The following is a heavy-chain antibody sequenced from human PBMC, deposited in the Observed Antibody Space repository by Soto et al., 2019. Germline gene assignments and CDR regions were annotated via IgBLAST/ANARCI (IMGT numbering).Heavy chain of an antibody. D-gene: IGHD1-1*01. V-gene: IGHV1-18*01. J-gene: IGHJ3*02. CDR3: ARDVRIAQLADAFHI. CDR1: GYTFTSSG. CDR2: ISTYNGNT. Sequence: QVQLEQSGPEAKKPGASVKVSCKASGYTFTSSGVSWVRQTPGQGLEWMGWISTYNGNTKYAQHLQGRVTMTTDTPTSTAYMGLRRLRSDDTAVYYCARDVRIAQLADAFHIWGQGAMVTVSS.